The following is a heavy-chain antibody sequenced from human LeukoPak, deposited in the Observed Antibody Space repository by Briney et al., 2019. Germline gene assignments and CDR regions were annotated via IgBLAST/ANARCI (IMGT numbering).Heavy chain of an antibody. CDR2: VGTGFDT. Sequence: GGSLRLSCVASGFTFSSHAMSWVSQAPGKGLEWVSTVGTGFDTYYTDSVKGRFTISRDNSKNPLSLQMSSLRAEDTATYYCTKNVPGRAIDYWGQGTLVTVSS. V-gene: IGHV3-23*01. CDR1: GFTFSSHA. J-gene: IGHJ4*02. CDR3: TKNVPGRAIDY. D-gene: IGHD2-15*01.